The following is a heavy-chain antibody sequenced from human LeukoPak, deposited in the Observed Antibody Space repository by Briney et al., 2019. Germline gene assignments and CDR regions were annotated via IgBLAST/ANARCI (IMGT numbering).Heavy chain of an antibody. V-gene: IGHV4-4*02. Sequence: SGTLSLTCAVSGGSISSSNWWSWVRQPPGKGLEWIGEIYHSGSTNYNPSLKSRVTISVDTSKNQFSLKLSSVTAADTAVYFCARHLNYYYYYYMDVWGKGTTVTVSS. CDR3: ARHLNYYYYYYMDV. CDR1: GGSISSSNW. J-gene: IGHJ6*03. CDR2: IYHSGST.